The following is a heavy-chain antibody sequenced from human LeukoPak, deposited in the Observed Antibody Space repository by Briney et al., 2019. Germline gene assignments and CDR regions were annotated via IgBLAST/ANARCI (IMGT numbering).Heavy chain of an antibody. CDR2: IYYSGST. CDR3: ARSFLGDWYFDL. V-gene: IGHV4-59*01. D-gene: IGHD1-26*01. CDR1: GGSISSYY. Sequence: PSGTLSLTCTVSGGSISSYYWSWIRQPPGMGLEWIGYIYYSGSTNYNPSLKNRVTISVDTSKDQFSLRLTSVTAADTAMYYCARSFLGDWYFDLWGRGTLVTVSS. J-gene: IGHJ2*01.